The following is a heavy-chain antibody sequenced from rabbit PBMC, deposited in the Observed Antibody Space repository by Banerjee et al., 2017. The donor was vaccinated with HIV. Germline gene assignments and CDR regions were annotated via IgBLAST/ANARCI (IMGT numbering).Heavy chain of an antibody. J-gene: IGHJ4*01. CDR2: MDAGSSDIT. Sequence: QSLEESGGDLVKPGASLTLTCTASGLDFSSSYWICWVRQAPGKGLEWIACMDAGSSDITYYASWAKGRFSISKTSSTTVTLQMTSLTAADTATYFCAREALYNYDDYGAFNLWGPGTLVTVS. D-gene: IGHD2-1*01. CDR1: GLDFSSSYW. CDR3: AREALYNYDDYGAFNL. V-gene: IGHV1S40*01.